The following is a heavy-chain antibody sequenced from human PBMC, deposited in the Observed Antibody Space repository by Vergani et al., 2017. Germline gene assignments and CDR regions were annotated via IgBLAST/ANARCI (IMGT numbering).Heavy chain of an antibody. CDR2: IYYSGST. Sequence: QVQLQESGPGLVKPPGTLSLTCAVSGGSISSSNWWSWVRQPPGKGLEWIGEIYYSGSTYYNPSLKSRVTISVDTSKNQFSLKLSSVTAADTAVYYCARQVVPAATFDYWGQGTLVTVSS. D-gene: IGHD2-2*01. CDR1: GGSISSSNW. CDR3: ARQVVPAATFDY. V-gene: IGHV4-4*03. J-gene: IGHJ4*02.